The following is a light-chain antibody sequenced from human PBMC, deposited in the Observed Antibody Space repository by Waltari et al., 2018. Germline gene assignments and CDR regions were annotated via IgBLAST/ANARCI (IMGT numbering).Light chain of an antibody. V-gene: IGKV1-5*03. CDR3: QQGHSTPRT. CDR2: RAS. CDR1: QSISSW. Sequence: DIQMTQSPSTLSTSVGDRVTITCRAGQSISSWLAWYQQKPGKAPKLLIYRASTLESGVPSRFSGSGSGTEFTLTITSLQPEDFATYYCQQGHSTPRTFGQGTKVEIK. J-gene: IGKJ1*01.